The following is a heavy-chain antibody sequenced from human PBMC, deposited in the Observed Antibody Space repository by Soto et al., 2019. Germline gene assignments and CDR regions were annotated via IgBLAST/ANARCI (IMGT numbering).Heavy chain of an antibody. CDR2: IWYDGSNK. D-gene: IGHD3-3*01. CDR1: GFTFSSHG. CDR3: ARVMSIFGVGGIDY. Sequence: GGSLRLSCAASGFTFSSHGMHWVRQAPGKGLEWVAVIWYDGSNKYYADSVKGRFTISRDNSKNTLYLQMNSLRAEDTAVYYCARVMSIFGVGGIDYWGQGTLVTVSS. J-gene: IGHJ4*02. V-gene: IGHV3-33*01.